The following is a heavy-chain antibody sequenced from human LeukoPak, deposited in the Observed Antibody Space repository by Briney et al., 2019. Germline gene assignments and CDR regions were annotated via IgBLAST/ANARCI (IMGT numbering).Heavy chain of an antibody. V-gene: IGHV3-20*04. CDR2: INWNGGST. Sequence: PGGFLRLSCAASGFTFDDYGMSWVRQAPEKGLEWVSGINWNGGSTGYADSVKGRFTISRDNAKNSLYLQMNSLRAEDTALYYCARDFFKFYYDSSGDTFDIWGQGTMVTVSS. CDR3: ARDFFKFYYDSSGDTFDI. CDR1: GFTFDDYG. D-gene: IGHD3-22*01. J-gene: IGHJ3*02.